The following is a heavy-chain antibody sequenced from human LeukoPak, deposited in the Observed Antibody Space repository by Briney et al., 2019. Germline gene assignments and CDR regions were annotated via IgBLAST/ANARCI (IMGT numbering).Heavy chain of an antibody. CDR2: ISYDGSNK. CDR3: ARDNLESDPPSNWCDP. Sequence: GGSLRLSCAPSGFTFCIYAMHGVRDAPGKGLEWVAFISYDGSNKYYADSVKGRFTISRDNSKNTLYLQMNSLRAEDTAVYYCARDNLESDPPSNWCDPWGQGALVAVSS. CDR1: GFTFCIYA. V-gene: IGHV3-30-3*01. J-gene: IGHJ5*02.